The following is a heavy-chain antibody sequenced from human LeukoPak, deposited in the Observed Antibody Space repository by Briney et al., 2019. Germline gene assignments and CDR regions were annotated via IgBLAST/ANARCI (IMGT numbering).Heavy chain of an antibody. D-gene: IGHD3-22*01. CDR3: ARDGNYYDSSGYLKFDP. J-gene: IGHJ5*02. CDR2: ISSSTSDI. CDR1: GFTFSSYR. Sequence: GGPLTLSCAASGFTFSSYRMHWVRQAPGKGLEWVSSISSSTSDIYYADSVKGRFTISRDNAKNSLYLQMNILRAEDTAVYYCARDGNYYDSSGYLKFDPWGQGTLVTVSS. V-gene: IGHV3-21*01.